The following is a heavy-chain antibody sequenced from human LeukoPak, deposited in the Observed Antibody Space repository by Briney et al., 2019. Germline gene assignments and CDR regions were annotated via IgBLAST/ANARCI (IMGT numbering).Heavy chain of an antibody. CDR3: ARDPKLLLWFGGSYDY. V-gene: IGHV3-7*01. CDR1: GFTFSSYW. Sequence: PGGSLRLSCAASGFTFSSYWMSWVRQAPGKGLEWVANIKQDGSEKYYVDSVKGRFTISRDNAKNSLYLQMNSLRAEDTAVYYCARDPKLLLWFGGSYDYWGQGTLVTVSS. J-gene: IGHJ4*02. CDR2: IKQDGSEK. D-gene: IGHD3-10*01.